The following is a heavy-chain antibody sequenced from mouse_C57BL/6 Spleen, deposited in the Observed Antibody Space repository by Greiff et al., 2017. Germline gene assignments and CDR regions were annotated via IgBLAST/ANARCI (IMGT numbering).Heavy chain of an antibody. CDR3: AREVLRYWYFEV. Sequence: VQLQESGPGMVKPSQSLSLTCTVTGYSITSGYDWHWIRHFPGNKLEWMGYISYSGSTNYNPSLKSRISITHDTSKNHFFLKLNSVTTEDTATYYCAREVLRYWYFEVWGTGTTGTVSS. D-gene: IGHD1-1*01. J-gene: IGHJ1*03. CDR1: GYSITSGYD. CDR2: ISYSGST. V-gene: IGHV3-1*01.